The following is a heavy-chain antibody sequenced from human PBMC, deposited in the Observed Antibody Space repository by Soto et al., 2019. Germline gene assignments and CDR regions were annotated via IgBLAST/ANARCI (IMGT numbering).Heavy chain of an antibody. D-gene: IGHD3-22*01. V-gene: IGHV4-30-4*01. Sequence: QVQLQESGPGLVRPSQTLSLTGTVSGGSIGSSDYYWTWIRQPPGKGLEWIGHIFYSGRTYYNPSLESRITMSVDTSKSQFSLRLSSVTAADTAVYYCARINYDSSGYSRGGAVHSWVQGTLVTVSS. J-gene: IGHJ4*02. CDR2: IFYSGRT. CDR1: GGSIGSSDYY. CDR3: ARINYDSSGYSRGGAVHS.